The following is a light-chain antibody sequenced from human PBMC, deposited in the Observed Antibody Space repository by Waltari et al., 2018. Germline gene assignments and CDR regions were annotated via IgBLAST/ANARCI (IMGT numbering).Light chain of an antibody. CDR3: QHYSSSPPAFT. CDR2: SPS. Sequence: EIMLTQSPGTLSLSPGERATLSCRASQSVSSLYGAGYQQKPGQAPRLLIHSPSSRATGIPDTFSGSGSGTDFTLTISRLEPEDFAVYYCQHYSSSPPAFTFGPGTKVDI. J-gene: IGKJ3*01. CDR1: QSVSSLY. V-gene: IGKV3-20*01.